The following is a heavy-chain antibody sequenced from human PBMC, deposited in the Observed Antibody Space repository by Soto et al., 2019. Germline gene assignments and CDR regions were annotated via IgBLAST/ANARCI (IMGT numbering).Heavy chain of an antibody. CDR1: CGSVSSGSYY. CDR3: ARWDGATNFDY. D-gene: IGHD1-26*01. V-gene: IGHV4-61*01. Sequence: PSETLSLTCTVSCGSVSSGSYYWSWIRQPPGKGLEWIGYIYYSGSTNYNPSLKSRVTISVDTSKNQFSLKLSSVTAADTAVYYCARWDGATNFDYWGQGTLVTVSS. CDR2: IYYSGST. J-gene: IGHJ4*02.